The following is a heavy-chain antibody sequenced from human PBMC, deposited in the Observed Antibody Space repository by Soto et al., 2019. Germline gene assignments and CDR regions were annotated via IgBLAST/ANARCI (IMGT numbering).Heavy chain of an antibody. J-gene: IGHJ5*02. CDR3: ARLTKGYCSETSCYSGRDP. D-gene: IGHD2-2*01. CDR2: INPGSGAT. Sequence: QVQLVQSGAEVKKPGASVKVSCKASGYKFTAYYMHWVRQAPGQGLEWMGWINPGSGATSYAQTFQGRVTMTRDTSGNTVYVEVTSPRADATDVYYWARLTKGYCSETSCYSGRDPWGQGTLVTVSS. CDR1: GYKFTAYY. V-gene: IGHV1-2*02.